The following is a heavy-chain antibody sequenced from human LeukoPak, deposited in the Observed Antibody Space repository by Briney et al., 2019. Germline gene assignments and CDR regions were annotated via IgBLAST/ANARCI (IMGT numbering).Heavy chain of an antibody. CDR3: ARDGVAGGFDY. J-gene: IGHJ4*02. CDR2: IHYSGST. Sequence: TSETLSLTCTVSGGSIGSCYWNWTRQAPGKGLEWIGYIHYSGSTNHNSSLKSRVTISVDTSKNQYSLKLSSVTAADTAVYYCARDGVAGGFDYWGQGTLVTVSS. D-gene: IGHD6-19*01. CDR1: GGSIGSCY. V-gene: IGHV4-59*01.